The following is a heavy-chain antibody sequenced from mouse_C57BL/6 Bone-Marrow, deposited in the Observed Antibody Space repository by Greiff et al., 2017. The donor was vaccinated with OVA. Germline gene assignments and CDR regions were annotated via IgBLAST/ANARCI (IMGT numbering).Heavy chain of an antibody. CDR3: TRGYYFDY. Sequence: LVESGAELARPGASVKMSCKASGYTFTSYTIHWVKQRPGQGLEWIGYIDPTNYYTNYNQKFKGKATLTADKSSSTAYMQLSSLTSEDSAVYYCTRGYYFDYWGQGTTLTVSS. CDR2: IDPTNYYT. V-gene: IGHV1-4*01. CDR1: GYTFTSYT. J-gene: IGHJ2*01.